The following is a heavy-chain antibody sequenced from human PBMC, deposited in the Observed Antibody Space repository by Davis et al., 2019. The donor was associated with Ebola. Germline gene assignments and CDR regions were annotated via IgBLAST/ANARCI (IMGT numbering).Heavy chain of an antibody. CDR1: GFTFSGST. V-gene: IGHV3-73*01. CDR3: ASSRYYYYGMDV. Sequence: GESLKISCAASGFTFSGSTMHWVRQASGKGLEWVGRIRSKANSYATAYAASVKDRFTFSRDDSKNTAYLQMNSLKSEDTAVYYCASSRYYYYGMDVWGQGTTVTVSS. CDR2: IRSKANSYAT. J-gene: IGHJ6*02.